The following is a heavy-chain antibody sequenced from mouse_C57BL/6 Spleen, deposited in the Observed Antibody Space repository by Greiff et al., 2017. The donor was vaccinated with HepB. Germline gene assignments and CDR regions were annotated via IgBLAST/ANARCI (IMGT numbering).Heavy chain of an antibody. V-gene: IGHV2-5*01. CDR2: IWRGGST. CDR1: GFSFTSYG. J-gene: IGHJ4*01. CDR3: ATLTTVVAYYYAMDY. Sequence: VQLQQSGPGLVQPSQSLSITCTVSGFSFTSYGVHWVRQSPGKGLEWLGVIWRGGSTDYNAAFMSRLSITKDNSKSQVFFKMNSLQADDTAIYYCATLTTVVAYYYAMDYWGQGTSVTVSS. D-gene: IGHD1-1*01.